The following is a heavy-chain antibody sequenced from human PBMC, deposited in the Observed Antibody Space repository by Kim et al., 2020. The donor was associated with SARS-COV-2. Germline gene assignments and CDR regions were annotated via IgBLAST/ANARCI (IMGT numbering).Heavy chain of an antibody. J-gene: IGHJ4*02. CDR2: ISYDGTYG. CDR3: AKPSTVFGVGTAGYFDY. CDR1: GFTFSSYG. D-gene: IGHD3-3*01. Sequence: GGSLRLSCSGSGFTFSSYGMHWVRQAPGKGLEWQAVISYDGTYGYYADSVKGRFSVSRDNSKNTLYLQMNSLRDDDTAVYYCAKPSTVFGVGTAGYFDYWGQGTLVTVSS. V-gene: IGHV3-30*18.